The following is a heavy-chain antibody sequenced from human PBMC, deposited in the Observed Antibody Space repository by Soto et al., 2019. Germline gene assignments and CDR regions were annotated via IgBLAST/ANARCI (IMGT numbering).Heavy chain of an antibody. CDR3: ARDGYGGNILHWFDP. CDR2: IIPILGIA. V-gene: IGHV1-69*08. D-gene: IGHD2-15*01. CDR1: GGTFSSYT. J-gene: IGHJ5*02. Sequence: QVQLVQSGAEVKKPGSSVKVSCKASGGTFSSYTISWVRQAPGQGLEWMGRIIPILGIANYAQKFQGRVTFTADKSTSTAYMELSSLRSEDTAVYYCARDGYGGNILHWFDPWGQGTLVTVSS.